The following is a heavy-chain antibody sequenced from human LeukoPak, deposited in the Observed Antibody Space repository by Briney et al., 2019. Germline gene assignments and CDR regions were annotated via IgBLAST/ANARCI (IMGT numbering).Heavy chain of an antibody. CDR2: ISGSGGST. CDR1: GFTFSSYA. CDR3: AKFGYYDSSGYWGLAHFDY. V-gene: IGHV3-23*01. Sequence: PGGSLRLSCAASGFTFSSYAMSWVRQAPGKGLEWVSAISGSGGSTYYADSVKGRFTISRDNSKNTLYLQMNSLRAEDTAVYYCAKFGYYDSSGYWGLAHFDYWGQGTLVTVSS. D-gene: IGHD3-22*01. J-gene: IGHJ4*02.